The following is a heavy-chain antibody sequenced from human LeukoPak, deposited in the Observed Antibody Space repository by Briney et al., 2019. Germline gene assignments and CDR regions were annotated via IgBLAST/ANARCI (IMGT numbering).Heavy chain of an antibody. CDR1: GGSISSYY. CDR3: ARVFSSFGVAFDY. D-gene: IGHD3-3*01. Sequence: KPSETLSLTCTVSGGSISSYYWSWLRQPPGKGLEGIGYIYTSGSTNYNPSLKSRVTISVDTSKNQFSLKLSSVTAADTAVYYCARVFSSFGVAFDYWGQGTLVTVSS. J-gene: IGHJ4*02. V-gene: IGHV4-4*09. CDR2: IYTSGST.